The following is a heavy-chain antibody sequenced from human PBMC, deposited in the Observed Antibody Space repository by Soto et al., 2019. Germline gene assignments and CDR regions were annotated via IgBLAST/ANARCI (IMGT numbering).Heavy chain of an antibody. V-gene: IGHV3-30-3*01. Sequence: GGSLRLSCAASGFTFSSYAMHWVRQAPGKGLEWVAVISYDGSNKYYADSVKGRFTISRDNSKNTLYLQMNSLRAEDTAVYYCARGCSGGSCYSVLDYLDYWGQGTLVTVSS. CDR3: ARGCSGGSCYSVLDYLDY. J-gene: IGHJ4*02. CDR2: ISYDGSNK. D-gene: IGHD2-15*01. CDR1: GFTFSSYA.